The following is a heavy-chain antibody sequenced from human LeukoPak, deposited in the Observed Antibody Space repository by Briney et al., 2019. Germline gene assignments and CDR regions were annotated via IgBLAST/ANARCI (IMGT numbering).Heavy chain of an antibody. V-gene: IGHV4-61*02. CDR1: GGSISSGSYY. Sequence: SETLSLTCTVSGGSISSGSYYWSWIRQPAGKGLEWIGRIYTSGSTNYNPSLKSRVTISVDTSKNQFSLKLSSVTAADTAVYYCARSSYYYDSSGYYWIDYWGQGTLVTVSS. J-gene: IGHJ4*02. D-gene: IGHD3-22*01. CDR2: IYTSGST. CDR3: ARSSYYYDSSGYYWIDY.